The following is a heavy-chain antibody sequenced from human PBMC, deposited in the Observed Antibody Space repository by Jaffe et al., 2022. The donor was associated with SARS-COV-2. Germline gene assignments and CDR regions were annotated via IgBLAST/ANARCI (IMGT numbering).Heavy chain of an antibody. CDR1: GGSISSTSYY. CDR2: IYYSGTT. J-gene: IGHJ5*02. Sequence: QLQLQESGPGLVKPSETLSLTCSVSGGSISSTSYYWGWIRQPPGKGLEWIGTIYYSGTTYNNPSLKSRVTISVDTSKNQFSLKVSSVTAADTAVYYCAVNYASGRLNWFDPWGQGILVTVSS. V-gene: IGHV4-39*01. D-gene: IGHD3-10*01. CDR3: AVNYASGRLNWFDP.